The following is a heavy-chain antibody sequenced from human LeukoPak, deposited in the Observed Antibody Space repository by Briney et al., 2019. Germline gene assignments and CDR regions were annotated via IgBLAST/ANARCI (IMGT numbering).Heavy chain of an antibody. J-gene: IGHJ4*02. D-gene: IGHD3-10*01. CDR2: IYWDDNQ. CDR3: AHSGNTMVRGDIGDY. Sequence: EPGPTPLKPPQTLTLTFTSSGFSPSTSRVGVGWIRQPPGKALARLAIIYWDDNQRYSHYLKSRLTINKDTSKNQVVLTMTNMDPVETATYYCAHSGNTMVRGDIGDYWGQGTLVTVSS. CDR1: GFSPSTSRVG. V-gene: IGHV2-5*02.